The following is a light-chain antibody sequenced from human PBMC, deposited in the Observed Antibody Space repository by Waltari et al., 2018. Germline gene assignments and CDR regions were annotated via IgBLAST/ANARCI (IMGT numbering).Light chain of an antibody. CDR2: WAS. CDR1: ESVLYSSNNKNH. Sequence: DIVMTQSPESLAVSLGERATISYKTSESVLYSSNNKNHLAWYQQKPGQPPRLLLYWASTRESGVPDRFIGSGSETDFTLTVTSLQAEDVAVYYCQQYYNTPLTFGGGTKVEVK. CDR3: QQYYNTPLT. V-gene: IGKV4-1*01. J-gene: IGKJ4*01.